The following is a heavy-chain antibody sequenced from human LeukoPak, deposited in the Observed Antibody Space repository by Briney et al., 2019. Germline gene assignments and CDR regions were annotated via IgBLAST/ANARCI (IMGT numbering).Heavy chain of an antibody. CDR1: GYTFTSYG. V-gene: IGHV1-18*01. Sequence: GASVKVSCKASGYTFTSYGFSWVRQAPGQGLEWMGWISAYNGNTNYAQKLQGRVTVTTDTSTSTAYMELRSLRSDDTAVYYCARVLGYCSGGSCYSGWFDPWGQGTLVTVSS. CDR3: ARVLGYCSGGSCYSGWFDP. CDR2: ISAYNGNT. J-gene: IGHJ5*02. D-gene: IGHD2-15*01.